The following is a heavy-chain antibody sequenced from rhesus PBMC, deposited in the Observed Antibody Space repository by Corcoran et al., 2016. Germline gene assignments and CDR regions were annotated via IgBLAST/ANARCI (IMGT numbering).Heavy chain of an antibody. V-gene: IGHV4-81*01. CDR2: IDDDAAGT. CDR1: GGSISGYY. J-gene: IGHJ4*01. Sequence: QVQLQESGPGLVKPSETLSLTCTVSGGSISGYYWNWIRQPPGKGLEWIANIDDDAAGTTYNPSLKDRVTISKDTSKNQFSLKLSSVTAADTAVYYCARVRGYSGYRLFDYWGQGVLVTVSS. D-gene: IGHD5-42*01. CDR3: ARVRGYSGYRLFDY.